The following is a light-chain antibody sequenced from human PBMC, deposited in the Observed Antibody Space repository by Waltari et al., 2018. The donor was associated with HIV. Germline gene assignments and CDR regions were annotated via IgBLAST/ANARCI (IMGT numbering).Light chain of an antibody. CDR2: NVN. J-gene: IGLJ2*01. CDR1: SGDVGGYNF. V-gene: IGLV2-14*03. CDR3: SSYTSSGPRYVL. Sequence: QSALTQPASVSGSPGQSITISCTGTSGDVGGYNFVSWYQQHPGKAPKLIIYNVNTRPSGVSFRFSGSRAANTAALTISGLQAEDEADYFCSSYTSSGPRYVLFGGGTRLTVL.